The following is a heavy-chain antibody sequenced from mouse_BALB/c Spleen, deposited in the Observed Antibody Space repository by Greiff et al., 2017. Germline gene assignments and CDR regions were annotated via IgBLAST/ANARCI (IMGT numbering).Heavy chain of an antibody. CDR2: ISSGGSYT. CDR3: TREDDGYYGY. V-gene: IGHV5-6-4*01. CDR1: GFTFSSYT. Sequence: EVQGVESGGGLVKPGGSLKLSCAASGFTFSSYTMSWVRQTPEKRLEWVATISSGGSYTYYPDSVKGRFTISRDNAKNTLYLQMSSLKSEDTAMYYCTREDDGYYGYWGQGTTRTVSS. D-gene: IGHD2-3*01. J-gene: IGHJ2*01.